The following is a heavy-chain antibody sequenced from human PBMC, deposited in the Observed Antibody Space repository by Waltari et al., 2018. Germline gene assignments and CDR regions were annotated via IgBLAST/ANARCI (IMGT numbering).Heavy chain of an antibody. CDR2: IGFDGSKI. CDR1: GFVFSTHG. CDR3: AKDGDYSLTEYDAFDV. D-gene: IGHD4-17*01. J-gene: IGHJ3*01. V-gene: IGHV3-30*02. Sequence: QVQLVESGGGVVQPGMSLRLSCAASGFVFSTHGMPWVRQIPGKGLEWVAFIGFDGSKIFDADSVRGRFTVSRDNFKNMLYLQMNSLRPEDSAVYYCAKDGDYSLTEYDAFDVWGRGTVVTVS.